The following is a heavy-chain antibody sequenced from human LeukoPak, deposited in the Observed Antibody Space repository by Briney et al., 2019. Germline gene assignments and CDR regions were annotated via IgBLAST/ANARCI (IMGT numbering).Heavy chain of an antibody. CDR1: RYTFTGYY. D-gene: IGHD2-2*03. V-gene: IGHV1-2*02. CDR2: INPNSGGT. Sequence: ASVKVSCKASRYTFTGYYMHWVRQAPGQGLEWMGWINPNSGGTYYAQKFQGRVTVTRDTSISTAYMELSRLRYDDTAVYYCARDGYCSSTSCSGVPKIWGQGTLVTVSS. CDR3: ARDGYCSSTSCSGVPKI. J-gene: IGHJ4*02.